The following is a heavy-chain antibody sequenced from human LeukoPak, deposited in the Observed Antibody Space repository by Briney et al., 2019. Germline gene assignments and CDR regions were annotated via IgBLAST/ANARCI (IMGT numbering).Heavy chain of an antibody. Sequence: ASVKVSCKASGYIFTSYDINWVRQATGQGLEWMGWMNPNSGNTGYAQKFQGRVTITRNTSISTAYMELSSLRSEDTALYYCARDSPYSSSPLSDAFDIWGQGTMATVSS. CDR3: ARDSPYSSSPLSDAFDI. CDR1: GYIFTSYD. CDR2: MNPNSGNT. J-gene: IGHJ3*02. V-gene: IGHV1-8*03. D-gene: IGHD6-6*01.